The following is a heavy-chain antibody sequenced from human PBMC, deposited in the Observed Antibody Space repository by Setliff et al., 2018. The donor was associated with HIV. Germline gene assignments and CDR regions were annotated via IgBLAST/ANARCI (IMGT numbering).Heavy chain of an antibody. D-gene: IGHD6-19*01. J-gene: IGHJ5*02. V-gene: IGHV1-69*04. Sequence: ASVKVSCKASGGPFSSYSITWVRQAPGQGLEWMGRIIPMFSIPNYPQRFQGRVTITADRSTNTVYMELSSLRSDDTAVYYCARVGRSVTGPWGQGTLVTVSS. CDR2: IIPMFSIP. CDR1: GGPFSSYS. CDR3: ARVGRSVTGP.